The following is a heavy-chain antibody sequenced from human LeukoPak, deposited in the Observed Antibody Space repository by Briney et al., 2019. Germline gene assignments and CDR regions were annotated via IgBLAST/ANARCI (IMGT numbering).Heavy chain of an antibody. Sequence: PGGSLRLSCAASGFTFSTYWMSWVRQAPGKGLEWVANINQDGSEKYYVDSVKGRFTISRDNAKNSLYLQMNSLRAEDTAVYYCARDGGDSSWFDPWGQGTLVTVSS. V-gene: IGHV3-7*01. D-gene: IGHD3-22*01. CDR1: GFTFSTYW. CDR3: ARDGGDSSWFDP. J-gene: IGHJ5*02. CDR2: INQDGSEK.